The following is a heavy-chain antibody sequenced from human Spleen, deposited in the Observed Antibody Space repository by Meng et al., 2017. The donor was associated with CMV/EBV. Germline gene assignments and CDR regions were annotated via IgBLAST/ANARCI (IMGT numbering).Heavy chain of an antibody. D-gene: IGHD5-18*01. V-gene: IGHV4-4*02. CDR3: ARDSYGYYFDY. Sequence: LTCAVSGGSISSSNWWSWVRQPPGKGLEWIGEIYHSGSTNYNPSLKSRVTISVDKSKNQFSLKLSPVAAADTAVYYCARDSYGYYFDYWGQGTLVTVSS. J-gene: IGHJ4*02. CDR1: GGSISSSNW. CDR2: IYHSGST.